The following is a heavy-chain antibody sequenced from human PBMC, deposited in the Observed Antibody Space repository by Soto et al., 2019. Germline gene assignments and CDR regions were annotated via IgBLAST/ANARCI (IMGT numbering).Heavy chain of an antibody. V-gene: IGHV4-59*01. J-gene: IGHJ4*02. CDR1: GGSISSYY. CDR2: IYYSGST. CDR3: ARGTNYGDYVDY. D-gene: IGHD4-17*01. Sequence: TSETLSLTCTVSGGSISSYYWSWIRQPPGKGLEWIGYIYYSGSTNYNPSLKSRVTISVDTSKNQFSLKLSSVTAADTAVYYCARGTNYGDYVDYWGQGTLVTVSS.